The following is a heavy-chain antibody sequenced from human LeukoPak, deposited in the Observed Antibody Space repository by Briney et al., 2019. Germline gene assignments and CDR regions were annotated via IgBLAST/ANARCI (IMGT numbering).Heavy chain of an antibody. CDR1: GGSFSGYY. CDR3: ARESIAARPPDY. J-gene: IGHJ4*02. V-gene: IGHV4-34*01. D-gene: IGHD6-6*01. CDR2: INHSGST. Sequence: SETLSLTCAVYGGSFSGYYWSWIRQPPGKGLEWIGEINHSGSTNYNPSLKSRVTISVDTSKNQFSLKLSSVTAADTAVYYCARESIAARPPDYWGQGTLVTVSS.